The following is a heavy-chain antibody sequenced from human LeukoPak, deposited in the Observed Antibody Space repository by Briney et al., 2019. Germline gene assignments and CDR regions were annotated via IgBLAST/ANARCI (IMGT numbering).Heavy chain of an antibody. J-gene: IGHJ4*02. Sequence: SETLSLTCTVSGDSLNTYYWTWIRQPPGKGLEWIGYIYYSGSTNYNPSLKSRVTISVDTSKNQFSLKLSSVTAADTAVYYCARDLLDSSDSWGQGTLVTVSS. CDR3: ARDLLDSSDS. D-gene: IGHD3-22*01. V-gene: IGHV4-59*01. CDR2: IYYSGST. CDR1: GDSLNTYY.